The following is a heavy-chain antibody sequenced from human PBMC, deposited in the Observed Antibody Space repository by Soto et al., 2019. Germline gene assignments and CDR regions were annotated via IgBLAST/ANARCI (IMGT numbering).Heavy chain of an antibody. CDR2: ISGXGGST. D-gene: IGHD2-15*01. Sequence: XXSLRLSCAASRFTFISYAMSWVRQAPGKGLEWVXAISGXGGSTYYADSXXGRFTISXXNSKNTLYMQMNSMRAEDTAVYYCAKGGYGPDYWGQGTLVTVSS. J-gene: IGHJ4*02. CDR3: AKGGYGPDY. CDR1: RFTFISYA. V-gene: IGHV3-23*01.